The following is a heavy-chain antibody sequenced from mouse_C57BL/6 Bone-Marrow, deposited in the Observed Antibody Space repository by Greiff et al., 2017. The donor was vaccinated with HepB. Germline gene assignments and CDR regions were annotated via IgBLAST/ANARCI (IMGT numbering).Heavy chain of an antibody. Sequence: VQLQQSGSELRSPGSSVKLSCKDFDSEVFPIAYMRWVRQKPGHGFEWIGGILPSIGRTIYGEKFEDKATLDADTLSNTAYLELNSLTSEDSAIYYCARKGGGRGGPYYFDYWGQGTTLTVSS. V-gene: IGHV15-2*01. J-gene: IGHJ2*01. CDR2: ILPSIGRT. CDR3: ARKGGGRGGPYYFDY. CDR1: DSEVFPIAY. D-gene: IGHD3-3*01.